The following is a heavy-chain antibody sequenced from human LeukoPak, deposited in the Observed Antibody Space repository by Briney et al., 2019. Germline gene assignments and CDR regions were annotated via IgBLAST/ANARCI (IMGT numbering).Heavy chain of an antibody. J-gene: IGHJ4*02. Sequence: GRSLRLSCAASGFTFSSYAMHWVRQAPGKGLEWVAVISYDGSNKYYADSVKGRFTISRDNSKNTLYLQMNSLRAEGTAVYYCARDRGSGVYDYVWGSYRYSYYFDYWGQGTLVTVSS. D-gene: IGHD3-16*02. CDR3: ARDRGSGVYDYVWGSYRYSYYFDY. CDR2: ISYDGSNK. CDR1: GFTFSSYA. V-gene: IGHV3-30*04.